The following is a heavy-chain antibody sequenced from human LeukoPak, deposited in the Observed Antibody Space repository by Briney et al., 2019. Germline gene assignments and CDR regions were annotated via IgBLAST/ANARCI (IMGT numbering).Heavy chain of an antibody. J-gene: IGHJ4*02. CDR3: ARGITIFRVVIID. CDR1: GFTFSSYA. D-gene: IGHD3-3*01. Sequence: GGSLRLSCAASGFTFSSYAMTWVRQAPGKGLEWVSAISDSGGNTYYSDSVKGRFTISRDNSKNTLYLQMNSLRAEDTGVYYCARGITIFRVVIIDWGQGTLVTVSS. CDR2: ISDSGGNT. V-gene: IGHV3-23*01.